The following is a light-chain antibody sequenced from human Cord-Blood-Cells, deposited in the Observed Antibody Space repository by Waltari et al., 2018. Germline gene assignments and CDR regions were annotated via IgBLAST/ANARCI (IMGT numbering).Light chain of an antibody. CDR3: CSYAGSYTYV. CDR2: DVS. Sequence: QSALTQPRSVSGSPGQSVTISCTGTSSDVGGYNYVSWYQQHTGKAPKLMIYDVSKRPSGVPDLFPGSKSGNTASLTISGLQAEDDADYYCCSYAGSYTYVFGTGTKVTVL. J-gene: IGLJ1*01. V-gene: IGLV2-11*01. CDR1: SSDVGGYNY.